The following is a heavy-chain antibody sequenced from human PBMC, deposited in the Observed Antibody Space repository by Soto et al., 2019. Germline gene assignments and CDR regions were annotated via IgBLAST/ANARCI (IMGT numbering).Heavy chain of an antibody. V-gene: IGHV3-53*01. CDR3: ARIPYYYDSSGYRYFDY. Sequence: PGGSLRLSCAASGFTVSSNYMSWVRQAPGKGLEWVSVIYSGGSTYYADSVKGRFTISRDNSKNTLYLQMNSLRAEDTAVYYCARIPYYYDSSGYRYFDYWGQGTLVTVS. CDR2: IYSGGST. D-gene: IGHD3-22*01. CDR1: GFTVSSNY. J-gene: IGHJ4*02.